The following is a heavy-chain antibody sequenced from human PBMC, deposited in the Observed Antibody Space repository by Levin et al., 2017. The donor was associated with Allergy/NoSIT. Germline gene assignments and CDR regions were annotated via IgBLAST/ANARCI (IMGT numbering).Heavy chain of an antibody. CDR1: GGTLSNNA. D-gene: IGHD2-21*02. J-gene: IGHJ3*01. CDR2: IITRFGKA. V-gene: IGHV1-69*06. Sequence: SVKVSCKASGGTLSNNAISWVRQPPGQGLEWMGGIITRFGKATYAQQFQDRVMITSDKSTSTAYLQLSGLRTEDTAVYFCARDGDRKRRLPYEAGELWGQGTVVAVSS. CDR3: ARDGDRKRRLPYEAGEL.